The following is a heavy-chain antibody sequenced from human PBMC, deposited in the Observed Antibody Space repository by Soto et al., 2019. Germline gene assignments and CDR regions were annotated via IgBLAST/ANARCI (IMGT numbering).Heavy chain of an antibody. D-gene: IGHD2-21*02. V-gene: IGHV1-69*12. CDR3: ARQGDPGGYYYYGMDV. J-gene: IGHJ6*02. CDR2: IIPIFGTA. CDR1: GGTFSSYA. Sequence: QVQLVQSGAEVKKPGSSVKVSCKASGGTFSSYAISWVRQAPGQGLEWMGGIIPIFGTADYAQKFQGRVTITADESTSTAYMELRSLRSEDTAVYYCARQGDPGGYYYYGMDVWGQGTTVTVSS.